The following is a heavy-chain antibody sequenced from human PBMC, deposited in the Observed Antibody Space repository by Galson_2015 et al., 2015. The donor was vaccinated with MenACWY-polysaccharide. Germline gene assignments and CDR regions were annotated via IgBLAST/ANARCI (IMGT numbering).Heavy chain of an antibody. Sequence: SVKVSCKASGYTFTTYDINWVRQATGQGLEWMGWMNPNSGNAGYAQKFQGRLTMTRDTSTSTAYIELTSLRYEDTAVYYCARVVRRKYSYSDYWGQGTLVTVSS. J-gene: IGHJ4*02. CDR2: MNPNSGNA. CDR1: GYTFTTYD. D-gene: IGHD5-18*01. CDR3: ARVVRRKYSYSDY. V-gene: IGHV1-8*01.